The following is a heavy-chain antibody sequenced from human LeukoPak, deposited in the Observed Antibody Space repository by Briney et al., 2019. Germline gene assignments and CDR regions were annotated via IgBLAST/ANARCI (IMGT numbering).Heavy chain of an antibody. V-gene: IGHV1-69*04. D-gene: IGHD2-2*03. Sequence: SVKVSCKASGGTFSSYAISWVRQAPGQGLEWMGRIIPILGIANYAQRFQGRVTITADKSTSTAYMELSSLRSEDTAVYYCARDLGYCSSTSCYGYWGQGTLVTVSS. CDR2: IIPILGIA. CDR1: GGTFSSYA. CDR3: ARDLGYCSSTSCYGY. J-gene: IGHJ4*02.